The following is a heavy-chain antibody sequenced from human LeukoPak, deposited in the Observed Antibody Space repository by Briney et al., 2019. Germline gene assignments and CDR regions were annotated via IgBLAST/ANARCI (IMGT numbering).Heavy chain of an antibody. D-gene: IGHD3-10*01. Sequence: SVKVSCKASGGTISSYAISWVRQAPGQGLEWMGGIIPIFGTANYAQKFQGRVTITADESTSTAYMELSSLRSEDTAVYYCARGGGSGSYYSHYWGQGTLVTVSS. CDR2: IIPIFGTA. CDR3: ARGGGSGSYYSHY. CDR1: GGTISSYA. J-gene: IGHJ4*02. V-gene: IGHV1-69*01.